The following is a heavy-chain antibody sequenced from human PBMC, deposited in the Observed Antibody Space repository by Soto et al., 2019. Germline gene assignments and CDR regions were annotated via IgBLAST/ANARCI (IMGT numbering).Heavy chain of an antibody. J-gene: IGHJ3*02. CDR1: GYTFTRYD. Sequence: GASGKVFCEASGYTFTRYDINWVRQATGTGLEWMGQRNPNSGNTGYAQTCPGRATMPRNTSISTEHIALSSLSSQDTGAYYCAGEITIVRGSDAFDTWGQGTMVAVAS. D-gene: IGHD3-10*01. V-gene: IGHV1-8*01. CDR3: AGEITIVRGSDAFDT. CDR2: RNPNSGNT.